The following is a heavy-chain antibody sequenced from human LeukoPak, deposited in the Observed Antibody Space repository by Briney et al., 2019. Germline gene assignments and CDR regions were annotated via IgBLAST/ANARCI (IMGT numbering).Heavy chain of an antibody. Sequence: GGSLRLSCEVSGFIFSNNGMHWVRQAPGKGLEWVAVISYDGRKKYYRDSVKGRFSISRDNSKKTLYLQMNSLRAEDTAVYHCAKDFYDFWSGNYGDDYYYDMDVWGQGTTVTVS. V-gene: IGHV3-30*18. CDR1: GFIFSNNG. CDR2: ISYDGRKK. D-gene: IGHD3-3*01. J-gene: IGHJ6*02. CDR3: AKDFYDFWSGNYGDDYYYDMDV.